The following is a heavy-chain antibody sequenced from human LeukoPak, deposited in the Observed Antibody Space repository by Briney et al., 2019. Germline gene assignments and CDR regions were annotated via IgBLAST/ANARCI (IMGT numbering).Heavy chain of an antibody. Sequence: PSETLSLTCAVSGVSLNGYYWGWIRQTPGKGLEWIGEINHSGSTNYNPSLKSRVTISVDTSKNQFSLKLSSVTAADTAVYYCARHPTYYDILTREWYNWFDPWGQGTLVTVSS. V-gene: IGHV4-34*01. CDR2: INHSGST. J-gene: IGHJ5*02. CDR3: ARHPTYYDILTREWYNWFDP. CDR1: GVSLNGYY. D-gene: IGHD3-9*01.